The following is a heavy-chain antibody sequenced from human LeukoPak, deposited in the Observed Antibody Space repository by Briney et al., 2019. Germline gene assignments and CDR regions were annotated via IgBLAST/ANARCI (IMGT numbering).Heavy chain of an antibody. V-gene: IGHV3-7*01. CDR2: IKQDGSEK. CDR3: ASMPFTSCYACDAFDI. J-gene: IGHJ3*02. CDR1: GFTFSSYW. D-gene: IGHD2-2*01. Sequence: GGSLRLSCAASGFTFSSYWMSWVRQAPGKGLEWVANIKQDGSEKYYVDSVKGRFTISRDNAKNSLYLRMNSLRAEDTAVYYCASMPFTSCYACDAFDIWGQGTMVTVSS.